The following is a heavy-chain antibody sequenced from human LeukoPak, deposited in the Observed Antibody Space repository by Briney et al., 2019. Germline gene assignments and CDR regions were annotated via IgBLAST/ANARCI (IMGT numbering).Heavy chain of an antibody. CDR3: ARSAPTHNRVVTYDY. CDR2: IIPIFGTA. V-gene: IGHV1-69*13. D-gene: IGHD2-15*01. J-gene: IGHJ4*02. Sequence: GASVKVSCKASGDTFTGYSMHWVRQPPGQGLEWMGGIIPIFGTANYAQKFQGRVTITADESTSTAYMELSSLRSEDTAVYYCARSAPTHNRVVTYDYLGQGTLVTVSS. CDR1: GDTFTGYS.